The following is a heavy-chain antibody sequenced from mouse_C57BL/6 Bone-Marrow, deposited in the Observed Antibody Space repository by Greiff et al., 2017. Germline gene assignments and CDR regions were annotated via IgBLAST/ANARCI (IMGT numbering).Heavy chain of an antibody. J-gene: IGHJ2*01. Sequence: QVQLQQSGAELMKPGASVKLSCKASGYTFTGYWIEWVKQRPGHGLEWIGKILPGSGSTNYHAKFKGKATFTADTSSNTAYMQLRSLTPEDAAIYYCAREGGSSVNLDYGGQGTTLTVSS. CDR2: ILPGSGST. D-gene: IGHD1-1*01. CDR3: AREGGSSVNLDY. CDR1: GYTFTGYW. V-gene: IGHV1-9*01.